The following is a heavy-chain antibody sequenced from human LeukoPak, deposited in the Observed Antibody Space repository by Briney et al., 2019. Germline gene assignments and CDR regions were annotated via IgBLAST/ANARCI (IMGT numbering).Heavy chain of an antibody. V-gene: IGHV3-11*01. CDR1: GFTFSDYY. CDR2: ITSSGNDI. CDR3: ASDIVATSGDF. J-gene: IGHJ4*02. D-gene: IGHD5-12*01. Sequence: GGSLTLSCAASGFTFSDYYMSWIRQAPGKGPEWVAYITSSGNDIYYADSVKGRFTISRDNAKNALFLRMNSLRVEDTATYYCASDIVATSGDFWGQGTLVSVSS.